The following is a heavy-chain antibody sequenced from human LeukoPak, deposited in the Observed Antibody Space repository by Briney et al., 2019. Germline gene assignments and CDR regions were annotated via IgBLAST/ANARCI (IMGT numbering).Heavy chain of an antibody. D-gene: IGHD3-3*01. CDR3: ARDHYDFWSGYYYSPNNWFDP. J-gene: IGHJ5*02. CDR2: IYYSGST. Sequence: SETLSLTCTVSGGSISSHYWSWIRQPPGKGLEWIGYIYYSGSTNYNPSLKSRVTMSVDTSKNQFSLKLSSVTAADTAVYYCARDHYDFWSGYYYSPNNWFDPWGQGTLVTVSS. V-gene: IGHV4-59*11. CDR1: GGSISSHY.